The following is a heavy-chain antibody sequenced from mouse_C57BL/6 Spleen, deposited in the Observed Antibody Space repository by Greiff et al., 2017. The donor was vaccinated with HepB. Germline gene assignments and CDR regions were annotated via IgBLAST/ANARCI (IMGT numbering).Heavy chain of an antibody. CDR1: GYTFTSYW. CDR2: IDPSDSYT. CDR3: ARSGASSSYGDY. D-gene: IGHD1-1*01. V-gene: IGHV1-69*01. Sequence: QVQLQQPGAELVMPGASVKLSYKASGYTFTSYWMHWVKQRPGQGLEWIGEIDPSDSYTNYNQKFKGKSTLTVDKSSSTAYMQLSSLTSEDSAVYYCARSGASSSYGDYWGQGTTLTVSS. J-gene: IGHJ2*01.